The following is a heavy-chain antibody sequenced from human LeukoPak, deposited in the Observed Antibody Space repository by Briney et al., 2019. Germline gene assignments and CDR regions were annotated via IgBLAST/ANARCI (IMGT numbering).Heavy chain of an antibody. Sequence: SGGSLRLSCAAAGFTFSNYAMNWVRQAPGKGPEWVSTISSSGGRTYYADSVKGRFTISRDNSKNTLYLHMNSLRAEDTAVYYCAKVQYGGYDKYYFDYWGQGTLLTVSS. CDR1: GFTFSNYA. D-gene: IGHD5-12*01. CDR3: AKVQYGGYDKYYFDY. V-gene: IGHV3-23*01. CDR2: ISSSGGRT. J-gene: IGHJ4*02.